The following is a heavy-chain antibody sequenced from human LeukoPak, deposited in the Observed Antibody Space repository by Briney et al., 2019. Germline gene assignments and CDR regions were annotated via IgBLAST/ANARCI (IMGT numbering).Heavy chain of an antibody. CDR2: IYSGGST. J-gene: IGHJ4*02. CDR1: GFTVSSNY. CDR3: ARGYYYDSSGYGNYFDY. D-gene: IGHD3-22*01. Sequence: GGSLRLSCAASGFTVSSNYMSWVRQAPGKGLEWVSVIYSGGSTYYADSVKGRFTISRDNSKNTLYLQMNSLRVEDTAVYYCARGYYYDSSGYGNYFDYWGQGTLVTVSS. V-gene: IGHV3-66*01.